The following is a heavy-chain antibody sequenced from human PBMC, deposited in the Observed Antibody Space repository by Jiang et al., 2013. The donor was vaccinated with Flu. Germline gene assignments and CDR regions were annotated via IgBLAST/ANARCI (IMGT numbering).Heavy chain of an antibody. CDR1: GGSISSGGYC. D-gene: IGHD4-17*01. CDR3: VREKDYGDHAIDY. CDR2: VYSSGNT. V-gene: IGHV4-30-4*07. Sequence: GSGLVKPSQTLSLTCAVSGGSISSGGYCWSWIRQPPGKGLEWIGYVYSSGNTHYNPSLKSRVSISSDTSKNQFSLRLSSVTAADTAVYYCVREKDYGDHAIDYWGQGTLVTVSS. J-gene: IGHJ4*02.